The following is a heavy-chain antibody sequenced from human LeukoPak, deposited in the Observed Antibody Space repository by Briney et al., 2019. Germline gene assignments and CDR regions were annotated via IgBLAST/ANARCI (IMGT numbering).Heavy chain of an antibody. CDR2: IFPSGGEI. Sequence: GGSLRLSCAASGFTFSTFAMIWVRQPPGRGLEWVSSIFPSGGEIHYADSVRGRFTTSRDNSKNTLYLQMNSLRAEDTAVYYCAKDLAGGSYTVGAFDIWGQGTMVTVST. J-gene: IGHJ3*02. CDR1: GFTFSTFA. D-gene: IGHD1-26*01. CDR3: AKDLAGGSYTVGAFDI. V-gene: IGHV3-23*01.